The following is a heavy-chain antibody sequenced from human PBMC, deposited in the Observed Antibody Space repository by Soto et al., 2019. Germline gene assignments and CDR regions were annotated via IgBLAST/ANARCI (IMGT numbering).Heavy chain of an antibody. Sequence: QVQLVESGGGLVKPGGSLRLSCASSGFTFSDYYISWVRQAPGKGLEWVSYISSSGSTIYYSESVKGRFTSSRDNAKKSLYQQMNSLRAEDTAVYYCASDTYGSSWHDVDYWGQGTLVTVSS. D-gene: IGHD6-13*01. CDR2: ISSSGSTI. CDR3: ASDTYGSSWHDVDY. V-gene: IGHV3-11*01. CDR1: GFTFSDYY. J-gene: IGHJ4*02.